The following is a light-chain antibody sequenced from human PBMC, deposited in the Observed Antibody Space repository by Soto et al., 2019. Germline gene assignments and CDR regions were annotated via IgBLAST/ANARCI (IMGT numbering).Light chain of an antibody. CDR3: AVWEDTLRGHV. J-gene: IGLJ1*01. CDR2: GHN. Sequence: QSVVTQPPSASGTPGQSVTISCSGGSSNIGRNFVYWYQQFPGAAPKLLIYGHNQRPSGVPERFSGSKSGTSASLAISGLRSEDEADYFCAVWEDTLRGHVFGTGTKVTVL. CDR1: SSNIGRNF. V-gene: IGLV1-47*01.